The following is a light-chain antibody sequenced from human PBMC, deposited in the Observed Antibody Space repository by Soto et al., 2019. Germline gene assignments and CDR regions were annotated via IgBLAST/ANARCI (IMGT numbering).Light chain of an antibody. V-gene: IGLV2-14*01. CDR3: SSYTSATTYV. Sequence: QSVLTQPASVSGSPGQSITISCTGTSSDVGAYNYDSWYQQYPGEAPKVIIYDVSHRPAGVSNRFSGSKSGNTASLTISALQTQDEADYYGSSYTSATTYVFGTGTKVTVL. CDR2: DVS. J-gene: IGLJ1*01. CDR1: SSDVGAYNY.